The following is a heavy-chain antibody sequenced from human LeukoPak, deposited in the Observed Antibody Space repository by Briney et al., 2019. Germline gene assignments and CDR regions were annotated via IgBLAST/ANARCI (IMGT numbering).Heavy chain of an antibody. CDR1: GGSISSSSYY. J-gene: IGHJ6*03. CDR3: ARPGHSYYYMDV. V-gene: IGHV4-39*02. Sequence: SETLSLTCTVSGGSISSSSYYWGWLRQPPGTGLKWIGTIYYSGTTYYNPSLKSRVTISADTSKNHFSLKLSSVTAADTAVYYCARPGHSYYYMDVWGKGTTVTVSS. CDR2: IYYSGTT. D-gene: IGHD1-1*01.